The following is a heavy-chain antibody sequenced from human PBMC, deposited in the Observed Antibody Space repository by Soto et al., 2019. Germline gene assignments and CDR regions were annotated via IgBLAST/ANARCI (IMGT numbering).Heavy chain of an antibody. Sequence: QVQLVQSGAEVKKPGSSVKVSCKASGGTFSRYTINWVRQAPGQGLEWMGRIIPIAAIANYTQKFQGRVKITVXXXSXSAYMELSSLRSDDTAVYYCARGSTIVRGAPSWFDPWGQGTLVTVSS. CDR3: ARGSTIVRGAPSWFDP. CDR2: IIPIAAIA. D-gene: IGHD3-10*01. CDR1: GGTFSRYT. V-gene: IGHV1-69*02. J-gene: IGHJ5*02.